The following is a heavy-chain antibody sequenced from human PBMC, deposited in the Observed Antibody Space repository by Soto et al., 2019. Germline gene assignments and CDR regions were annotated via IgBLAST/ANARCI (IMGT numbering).Heavy chain of an antibody. CDR2: ITGSGGST. Sequence: SGGSLRLSCAASGFTFSSYSMSWVRQAPGKGLEWVSAITGSGGSTYYADSVKGRFTISRDNSENTLYLQMNSLRAEDTAVYYCAKEGDLIGYNYGSCFDYWGQGTLVTVS. D-gene: IGHD5-18*01. CDR3: AKEGDLIGYNYGSCFDY. CDR1: GFTFSSYS. V-gene: IGHV3-23*01. J-gene: IGHJ4*02.